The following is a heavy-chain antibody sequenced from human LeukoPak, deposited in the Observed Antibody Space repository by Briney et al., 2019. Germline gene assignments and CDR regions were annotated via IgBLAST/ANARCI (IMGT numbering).Heavy chain of an antibody. CDR1: GYTFTSDG. J-gene: IGHJ4*02. CDR2: ISPYNGNT. V-gene: IGHV1-18*01. CDR3: AREITNIVVGTNFDY. D-gene: IGHD2-21*02. Sequence: ASVKVSCKASGYTFTSDGISWVRQAPGQGLEWMGWISPYNGNTNYAQKLQGRVTMTTDTSTSTAYMELRSLRSDDTAVYYCAREITNIVVGTNFDYWGQGTLVTVSS.